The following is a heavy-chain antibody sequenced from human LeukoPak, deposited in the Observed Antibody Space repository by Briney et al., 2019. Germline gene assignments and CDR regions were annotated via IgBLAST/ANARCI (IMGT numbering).Heavy chain of an antibody. CDR2: ISSSSSYI. CDR1: VCTLSRYS. V-gene: IGHV3-21*01. D-gene: IGHD3-9*01. Sequence: PGGSLRLSCVASVCTLSRYSMNGLRQAPGKGLEWVSSISSSSSYIYYADSVKGRFTISRDNAKNSLYLQMNSLRAEDTAVYYCANDGNDIFNGYYLADFYYWGQGTLVTVSS. J-gene: IGHJ4*02. CDR3: ANDGNDIFNGYYLADFYY.